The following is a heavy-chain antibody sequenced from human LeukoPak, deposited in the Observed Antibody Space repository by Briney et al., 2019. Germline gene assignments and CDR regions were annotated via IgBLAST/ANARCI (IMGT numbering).Heavy chain of an antibody. CDR2: INHDGSST. CDR1: GFTFSTFW. Sequence: GGSLRLSCATSGFTFSTFWMHWVRQAPGKGLVWVSRINHDGSSTNYADSVKGRLTISRDNAKNTLYLQMSSLRAEDTAVYYCVRDWGYDSSGYWQKYFDTWGQGTLVTVSS. J-gene: IGHJ4*02. D-gene: IGHD3-22*01. CDR3: VRDWGYDSSGYWQKYFDT. V-gene: IGHV3-74*01.